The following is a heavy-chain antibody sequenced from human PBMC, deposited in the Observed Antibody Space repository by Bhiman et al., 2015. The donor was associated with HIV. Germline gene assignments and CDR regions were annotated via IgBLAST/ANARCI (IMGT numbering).Heavy chain of an antibody. D-gene: IGHD7-27*01. CDR3: ARGNWGAAPPNY. V-gene: IGHV3-11*04. CDR2: IAGSGSAI. Sequence: QVQLVESGGGLVKPGGSLRLSCVASGFTFSDYYLSWIRQAPGKGLEWVSDIAGSGSAIYYADSVKGRFTISRDNTKNSLYLQMNSLRADDTAVYYCARGNWGAAPPNYWGQGTLVTVSS. J-gene: IGHJ4*02. CDR1: GFTFSDYY.